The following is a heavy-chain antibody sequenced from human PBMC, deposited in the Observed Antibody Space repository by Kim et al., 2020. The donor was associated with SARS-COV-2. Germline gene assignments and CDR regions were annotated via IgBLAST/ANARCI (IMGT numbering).Heavy chain of an antibody. J-gene: IGHJ3*02. CDR2: IRSKRYGGTP. Sequence: GGSLRLSCIGSGFTFRNYALSWVRQAPGKGLEWIGFIRSKRYGGTPEYALYMKGSFTVSKDEYMRISYLKMNTLQIEDSDIYYCTRIESTGCFDIWGHGAVVIVSS. V-gene: IGHV3-49*04. D-gene: IGHD2-2*01. CDR1: GFTFRNYA. CDR3: TRIESTGCFDI.